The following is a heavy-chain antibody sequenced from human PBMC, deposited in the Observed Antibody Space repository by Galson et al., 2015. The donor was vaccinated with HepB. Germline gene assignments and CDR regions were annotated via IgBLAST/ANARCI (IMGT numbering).Heavy chain of an antibody. D-gene: IGHD1-26*01. CDR3: AKDPQWELLSYYFDY. J-gene: IGHJ4*02. V-gene: IGHV3-23*01. CDR2: ISGSGGST. CDR1: GFTFSSYA. Sequence: SLRLSCAASGFTFSSYAMSWVRQAPGKGLEWVSAISGSGGSTYYADSVKGRFTISRDNSKNTLYLQMNSLRAEDTAVYYCAKDPQWELLSYYFDYWGQGTLVTVSS.